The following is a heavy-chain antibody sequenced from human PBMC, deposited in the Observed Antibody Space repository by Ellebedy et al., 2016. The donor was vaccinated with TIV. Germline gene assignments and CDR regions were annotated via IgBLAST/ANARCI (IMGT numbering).Heavy chain of an antibody. D-gene: IGHD3-9*01. Sequence: PGGSLRLSCATSGFYFSDYYMTWIRQAPGKGLEWVAYISGSGDTIYYADSVKGRFIISRDNAKRSLDLQMNSLRAEDTAVYYCARENRVYYDSLTDYWVPNRDALDIWGQGTMVTVSS. CDR2: ISGSGDTI. CDR3: ARENRVYYDSLTDYWVPNRDALDI. CDR1: GFYFSDYY. V-gene: IGHV3-11*01. J-gene: IGHJ3*02.